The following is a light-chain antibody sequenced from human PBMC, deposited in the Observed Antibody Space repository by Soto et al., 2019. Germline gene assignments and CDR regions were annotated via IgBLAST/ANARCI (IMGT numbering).Light chain of an antibody. CDR3: QQYDRSPWT. Sequence: EIVLTQSPGTLSLSPGDTATLSCRASQSGRRDLAWYQQKPGQAPRLLIYAATTRATGIPDKFSGSGSGTDFTLTISRLEPEDFAVYYCQQYDRSPWTFGRGTKVDI. V-gene: IGKV3-20*01. CDR2: AAT. J-gene: IGKJ1*01. CDR1: QSGRRD.